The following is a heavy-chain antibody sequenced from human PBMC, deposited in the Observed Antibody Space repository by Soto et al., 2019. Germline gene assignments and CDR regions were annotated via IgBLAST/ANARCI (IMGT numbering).Heavy chain of an antibody. CDR2: IYSSGST. CDR1: GGAISGYY. CDR3: AGEVAAAGTNYGMDV. Sequence: SETLSLTCTVTGGAISGYYWTWIRQSDGEGLEWIGRIYSSGSTNYNPSLKSRVTISLDTSMNYFSLRLSSVTAADTAVYYCAGEVAAAGTNYGMDVWGQGTTVTVSS. D-gene: IGHD6-25*01. V-gene: IGHV4-4*07. J-gene: IGHJ6*02.